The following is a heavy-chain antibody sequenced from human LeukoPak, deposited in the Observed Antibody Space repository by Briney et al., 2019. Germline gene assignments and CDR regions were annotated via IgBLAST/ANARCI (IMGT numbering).Heavy chain of an antibody. J-gene: IGHJ4*02. CDR3: AKALYGGNTV. CDR2: ISGNGVTT. CDR1: GFTFSTYA. V-gene: IGHV3-23*01. D-gene: IGHD4-23*01. Sequence: GGSLTLSCASSGFTFSTYAMGWVRQAPGEGLRWVSSISGNGVTTYYADSVKGRFTISRDNSKNTLYLQMNSLRAEDTALYYCAKALYGGNTVWGQGTLVTVSS.